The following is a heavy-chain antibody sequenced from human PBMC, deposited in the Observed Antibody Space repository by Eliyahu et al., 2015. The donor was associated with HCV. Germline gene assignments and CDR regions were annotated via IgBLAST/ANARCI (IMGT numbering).Heavy chain of an antibody. CDR1: GFTFDEYA. Sequence: EVQLMESGGGLVQPGRSLRLSCAASGFTFDEYAXHWVRQAPGKGLGGVSGISWNSGSIGYADSVKGRFTISRDNAKNSLYLQMNTLRAEDTALYYCAKARGWELLGGEFDYWGQGTLVTVSS. J-gene: IGHJ4*02. CDR3: AKARGWELLGGEFDY. CDR2: ISWNSGSI. V-gene: IGHV3-9*01. D-gene: IGHD1-26*01.